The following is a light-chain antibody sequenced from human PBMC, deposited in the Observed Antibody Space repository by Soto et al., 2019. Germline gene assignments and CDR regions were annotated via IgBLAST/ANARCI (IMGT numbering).Light chain of an antibody. Sequence: EIVLTQSPGTLSLSTGERATLSCRASQSVSSSYLAWYQHKPGQAPRLLIYGASSRATGIPDRFSGSGSGTDFTLTSSRLEPEDIAVYYWQQYGSSPHSLGQGTKLEIK. J-gene: IGKJ2*03. CDR1: QSVSSSY. CDR3: QQYGSSPHS. V-gene: IGKV3-20*01. CDR2: GAS.